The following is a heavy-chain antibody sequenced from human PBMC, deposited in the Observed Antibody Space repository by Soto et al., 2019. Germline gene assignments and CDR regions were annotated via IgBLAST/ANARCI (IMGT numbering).Heavy chain of an antibody. CDR2: ISSSSSTI. J-gene: IGHJ4*02. D-gene: IGHD5-18*01. V-gene: IGHV3-48*02. Sequence: PGGSLRLSCAASGFTFSSYSMNWVRQAPGKGLEWVSYISSSSSTIYYADSVKGRFTISRDNAKNSLYLQMNSLRDEDTAVYYCARDKNRGYSYGSHDYWGQGTLVTVSS. CDR1: GFTFSSYS. CDR3: ARDKNRGYSYGSHDY.